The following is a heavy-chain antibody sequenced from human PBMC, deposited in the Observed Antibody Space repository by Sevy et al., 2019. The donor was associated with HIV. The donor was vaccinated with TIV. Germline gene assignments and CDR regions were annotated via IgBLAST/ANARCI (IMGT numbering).Heavy chain of an antibody. CDR3: AMYIGGYSFGYGLYFYYCMDV. CDR2: ISWNSGSI. V-gene: IGHV3-9*01. Sequence: GGSLRLSCAASGFTFDDYAMHWVRQAPGKGLEWVSGISWNSGSIGYADSVKGRFTISRDNAKNSMYLQMNSLRAEDAALYYCAMYIGGYSFGYGLYFYYCMDVWGQGTTVTVSS. J-gene: IGHJ6*01. CDR1: GFTFDDYA. D-gene: IGHD5-18*01.